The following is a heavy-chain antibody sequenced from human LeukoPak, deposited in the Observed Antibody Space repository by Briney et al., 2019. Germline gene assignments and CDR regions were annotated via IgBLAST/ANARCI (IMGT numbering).Heavy chain of an antibody. V-gene: IGHV3-23*01. J-gene: IGHJ6*03. D-gene: IGHD2-2*01. CDR2: IFRSGGDT. CDR1: GFSFSNYA. CDR3: AKGIVVGVSYYYYCMDV. Sequence: GGSLRLSCAASGFSFSNYAMTWVRQAPGKGLEWVSAIFRSGGDTYYADSMKGRFTISRDNSKNTLYLQMNSLRAEDTAVYYCAKGIVVGVSYYYYCMDVWGIGTTVTVS.